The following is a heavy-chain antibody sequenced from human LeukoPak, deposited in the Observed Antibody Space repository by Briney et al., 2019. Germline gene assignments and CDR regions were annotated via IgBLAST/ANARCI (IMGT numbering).Heavy chain of an antibody. CDR1: GGSISSSNW. D-gene: IGHD3-10*01. V-gene: IGHV4-4*02. CDR2: IYHSGST. J-gene: IGHJ6*02. Sequence: SGTLSLTCAVSGGSISSSNWWSWVRQPPGKGLEWIGEIYHSGSTNYNPSLKSRVTISVDTSKNQFSLKLSSVTAADTAVYYCAREFATSYYGMDVWGQGTTVTVSS. CDR3: AREFATSYYGMDV.